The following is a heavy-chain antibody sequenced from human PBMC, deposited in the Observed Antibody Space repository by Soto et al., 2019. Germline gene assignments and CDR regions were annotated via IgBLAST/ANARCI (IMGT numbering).Heavy chain of an antibody. CDR1: GGSISSGGYY. Sequence: SETLSLTCTVSGGSISSGGYYWSWIRQHSGKGLEWIGYIYYSGSTYYNPSLKSRVTISVDTSKNQFSLKLSSVTAADTAVYYCARSDYSNSLDYWGQGTLVTVSS. J-gene: IGHJ4*02. V-gene: IGHV4-31*03. D-gene: IGHD4-4*01. CDR2: IYYSGST. CDR3: ARSDYSNSLDY.